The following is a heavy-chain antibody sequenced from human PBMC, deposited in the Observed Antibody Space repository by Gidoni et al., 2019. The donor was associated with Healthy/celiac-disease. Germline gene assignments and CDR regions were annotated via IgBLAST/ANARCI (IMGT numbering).Heavy chain of an antibody. CDR3: ASASPAIAVALHFDY. CDR1: GVSISSSSYY. Sequence: QLQLQESGPGLVKPSETLSLTCTVSGVSISSSSYYWGWIRQPPGKGLEWIGYIYYSGSTYYNPSLKSRVTISVDTSTNQFSLKLSSVTAADTAVYYCASASPAIAVALHFDYWGQGTLVTVSS. CDR2: IYYSGST. J-gene: IGHJ4*02. V-gene: IGHV4-39*01. D-gene: IGHD6-19*01.